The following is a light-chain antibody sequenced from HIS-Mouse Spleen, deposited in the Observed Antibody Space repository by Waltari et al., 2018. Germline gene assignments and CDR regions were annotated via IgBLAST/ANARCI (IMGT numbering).Light chain of an antibody. J-gene: IGLJ2*01. CDR1: ALPKKY. CDR2: EDS. V-gene: IGLV3-10*01. Sequence: SYELTQPPTVSVSPGQTARITCPGDALPKKYAFRYQQKSGPAPVLVIYEDSKRPSGIPERFSGSSSGTMATLTISGAQVEDEADYSCYSTDSSGNHRVFGGGTKLTVL. CDR3: YSTDSSGNHRV.